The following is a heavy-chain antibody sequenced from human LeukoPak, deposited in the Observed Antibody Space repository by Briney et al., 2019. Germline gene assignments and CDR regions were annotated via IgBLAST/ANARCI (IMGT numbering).Heavy chain of an antibody. Sequence: GESLKISCKGSESISTTYWIDWVRQMPGKGLEWMGSIYPGDSDTRYSPSFQGQVTISADKSISTAYLQWSSLKASDSAMYYLARCGTIGTGGDYWGQGTLVTVSS. V-gene: IGHV5-51*01. J-gene: IGHJ4*02. CDR1: ESISTTYW. CDR2: IYPGDSDT. CDR3: ARCGTIGTGGDY. D-gene: IGHD1-1*01.